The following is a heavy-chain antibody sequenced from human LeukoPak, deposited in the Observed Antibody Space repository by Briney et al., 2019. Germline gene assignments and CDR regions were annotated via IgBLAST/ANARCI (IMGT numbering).Heavy chain of an antibody. CDR2: ITSSSSYI. CDR1: GFTFSSYS. J-gene: IGHJ4*02. CDR3: ARDQGYTTPGDFDY. Sequence: AGSLRLSCAASGFTFSSYSMNWVRQAPGEGLEWVSCITSSSSYIYYADSVKGRFTISRDNAKNSLYLQMNSLRADDTAVYYCARDQGYTTPGDFDYWGQGTLVTVSS. V-gene: IGHV3-21*01. D-gene: IGHD5-24*01.